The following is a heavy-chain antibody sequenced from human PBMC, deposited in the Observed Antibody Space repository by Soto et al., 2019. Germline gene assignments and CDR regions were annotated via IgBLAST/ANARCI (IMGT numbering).Heavy chain of an antibody. Sequence: SLRLSCAASGFTFSNYGMHWVRQAPGKGLEWVAVISYDGSNKYYADSVKGRFTISRDNYKNTLYLQMNSLRAEDTAVYDXXXXVXXXXYWXXDYXXQGXLXXVSS. D-gene: IGHD1-26*01. CDR2: ISYDGSNK. J-gene: IGHJ4*02. V-gene: IGHV3-30*03. CDR3: XXXVXXXXYWXXDY. CDR1: GFTFSNYG.